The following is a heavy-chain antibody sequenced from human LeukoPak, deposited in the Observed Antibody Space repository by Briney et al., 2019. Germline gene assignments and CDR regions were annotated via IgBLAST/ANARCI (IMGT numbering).Heavy chain of an antibody. V-gene: IGHV4-59*01. CDR2: IHYSGST. D-gene: IGHD6-19*01. J-gene: IGHJ4*02. Sequence: SGTLSLTCTVSGGSIGSYYWNWIQQAPGKGLEWIGYIHYSGSTNHNSSLKSRVTISVDTSKNQYSLKLSSVTAADTAVYYCARDGVAGGFDYWGQGTLVTVSS. CDR3: ARDGVAGGFDY. CDR1: GGSIGSYY.